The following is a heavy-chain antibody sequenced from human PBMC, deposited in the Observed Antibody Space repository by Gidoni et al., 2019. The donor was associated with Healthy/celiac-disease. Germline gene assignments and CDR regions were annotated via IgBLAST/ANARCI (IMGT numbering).Heavy chain of an antibody. CDR1: GDSVSSNSAA. J-gene: IGHJ4*02. Sequence: VQLQQSGPGLVQPSQTLSFTSPISGDSVSSNSAAWHWIRQSPSRGLEWLGRTYYRSKWYNDYAVSVKSRITINPDTSKNQFSLHLNSVTPEDTAVYYCARDPGYSYGPYFDYWGQGTLVTVSS. V-gene: IGHV6-1*01. D-gene: IGHD5-18*01. CDR3: ARDPGYSYGPYFDY. CDR2: TYYRSKWYN.